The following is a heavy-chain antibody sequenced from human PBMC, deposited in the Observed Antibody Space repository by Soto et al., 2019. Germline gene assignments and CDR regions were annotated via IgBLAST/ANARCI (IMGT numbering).Heavy chain of an antibody. J-gene: IGHJ4*02. D-gene: IGHD3-10*01. V-gene: IGHV3-9*01. CDR2: ISWNSGSI. CDR1: GFTFDDYA. Sequence: VQLVESGGGLVQPGRSLRLSCAASGFTFDDYAMHWVRQAPGKGLEWVSGISWNSGSIGYADSVKGRFTISRDNAKNSLYLQMNSLRAEDTALYYCAKGDTMVRGVIDYWGQGTLVTVSS. CDR3: AKGDTMVRGVIDY.